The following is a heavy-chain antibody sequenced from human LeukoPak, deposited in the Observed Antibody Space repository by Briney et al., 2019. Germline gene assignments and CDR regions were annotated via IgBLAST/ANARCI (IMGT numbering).Heavy chain of an antibody. CDR3: ARGPNSNWSGLDF. V-gene: IGHV3-74*01. J-gene: IGHJ4*02. D-gene: IGHD6-6*01. Sequence: PGGSLRLSCIASGFSFSGHWMHWARQLPGKGLVWVSRISPTGSTTSYADSVKGRSTVSRDNAKNTLYLQVNNLRAEDTAVYYCARGPNSNWSGLDFWGQGTLLTVSS. CDR2: ISPTGSTT. CDR1: GFSFSGHW.